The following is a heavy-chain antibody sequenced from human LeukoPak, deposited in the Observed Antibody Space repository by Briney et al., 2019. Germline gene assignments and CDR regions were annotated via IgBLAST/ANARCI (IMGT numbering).Heavy chain of an antibody. Sequence: GGSLRLSCAASGFTFSSYAMSWVRQAPGKGLEWVSAISGSGGSTYYADSVKGRFTISRDNSKNTLYLQMNSLRAEDTAVYYCAKDRSVLRYFDWSRGAFDIWGQGTMVAVSS. V-gene: IGHV3-23*01. CDR2: ISGSGGST. D-gene: IGHD3-9*01. CDR1: GFTFSSYA. J-gene: IGHJ3*02. CDR3: AKDRSVLRYFDWSRGAFDI.